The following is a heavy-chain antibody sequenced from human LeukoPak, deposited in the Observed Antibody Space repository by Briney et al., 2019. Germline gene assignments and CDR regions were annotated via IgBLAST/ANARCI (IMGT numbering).Heavy chain of an antibody. V-gene: IGHV4-59*01. CDR1: GGSISSYY. D-gene: IGHD3-22*01. CDR3: ARDRDSSGLRDFDL. Sequence: PSETLSLTCTVSGGSISSYYWSWIRQPPGKGLEWIGYIYCSGNTNYNPSLKSRVSISIDTSKNQFSLQLSSVTAADTAVYYCARDRDSSGLRDFDLWGRGTLVTVSA. CDR2: IYCSGNT. J-gene: IGHJ2*01.